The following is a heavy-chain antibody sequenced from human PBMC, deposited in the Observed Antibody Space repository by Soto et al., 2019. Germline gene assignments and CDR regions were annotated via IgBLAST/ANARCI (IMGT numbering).Heavy chain of an antibody. D-gene: IGHD6-19*01. CDR2: INSDGSST. Sequence: LRLSCAASGFSFSNYWMHWVRQVPGKGLVWVSRINSDGSSTSYADSVKGRFTISRDNAKNRLYLQMNSLRAEDTAVYYCARDPAPSGWYDYWGQGTLVTVSS. V-gene: IGHV3-74*01. CDR1: GFSFSNYW. J-gene: IGHJ4*02. CDR3: ARDPAPSGWYDY.